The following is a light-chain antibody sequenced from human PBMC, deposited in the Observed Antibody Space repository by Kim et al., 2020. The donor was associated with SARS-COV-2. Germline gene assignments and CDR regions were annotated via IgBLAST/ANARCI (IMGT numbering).Light chain of an antibody. CDR2: EDH. Sequence: GDTACPPINGCIASNYVHWYQQRPRSAPTAVIYEDHQRPSGVPDRFSGSIDIASTSASLTGSGLKTEDEADYCCQSDDSTPSGVFGGGTQLTVL. CDR1: NGCIASNY. CDR3: QSDDSTPSGV. V-gene: IGLV6-57*03. J-gene: IGLJ2*01.